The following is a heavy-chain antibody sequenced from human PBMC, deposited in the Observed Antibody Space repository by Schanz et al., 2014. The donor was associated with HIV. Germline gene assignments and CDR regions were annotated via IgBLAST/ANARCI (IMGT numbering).Heavy chain of an antibody. J-gene: IGHJ6*02. V-gene: IGHV1-69*01. D-gene: IGHD6-19*01. CDR2: INIMLGKT. CDR1: GGTIRNLG. Sequence: QVPLVQSGAEVKKSGSSVKVSCKGSGGTIRNLGITWGGQAPGQGLEWRGAINIMLGKTNYAQKFQGRVSMTADQSTSTAYMEVSSLRSDDTAVYYCASGRRSGIGWRMDVWGQGTTVSVSS. CDR3: ASGRRSGIGWRMDV.